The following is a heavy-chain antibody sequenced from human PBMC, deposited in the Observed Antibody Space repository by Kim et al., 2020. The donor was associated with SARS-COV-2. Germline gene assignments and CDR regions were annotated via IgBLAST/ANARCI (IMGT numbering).Heavy chain of an antibody. V-gene: IGHV1-69*13. CDR1: GGTFSSYA. J-gene: IGHJ4*02. CDR3: ARAPLVLRYFDWLLYWVG. CDR2: IIPIFGTA. Sequence: SVKVSCKASGGTFSSYAISWVRQAPGQGLEWMGGIIPIFGTANYAQKFQGRVTITADESTSTAYMELSSLRSEDTAVYYCARAPLVLRYFDWLLYWVGWGQGTLVTVSS. D-gene: IGHD3-9*01.